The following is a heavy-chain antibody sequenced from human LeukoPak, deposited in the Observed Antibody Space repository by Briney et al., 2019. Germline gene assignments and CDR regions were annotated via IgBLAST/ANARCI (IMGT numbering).Heavy chain of an antibody. CDR3: ARGPDYSSGYYD. J-gene: IGHJ4*02. V-gene: IGHV3-30*03. CDR2: ISYDGSNK. D-gene: IGHD3-22*01. CDR1: GFTFSSYG. Sequence: QSGGSLRLSCAASGFTFSSYGMHWVRQAPGKGLEWVAVISYDGSNKYYADSVKGRFTISRDNSKNTLYLQMNSLRAEDTAVYYCARGPDYSSGYYDWGQGTLVTVSS.